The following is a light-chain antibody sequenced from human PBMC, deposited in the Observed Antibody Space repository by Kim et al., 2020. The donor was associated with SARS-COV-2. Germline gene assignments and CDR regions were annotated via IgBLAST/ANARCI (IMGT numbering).Light chain of an antibody. CDR1: QDIDTY. CDR3: KQYYNVPPT. V-gene: IGKV1-33*01. CDR2: GSS. J-gene: IGKJ2*01. Sequence: DIQMTQSPSSLSTSVADRVTITCQASQDIDTYLNWYQQKAGKAPKLLIYGSSTLETGVPRRFSGSGSGTHFTLTISNLQPEDFATYYCKQYYNVPPTFGQGTKLEIK.